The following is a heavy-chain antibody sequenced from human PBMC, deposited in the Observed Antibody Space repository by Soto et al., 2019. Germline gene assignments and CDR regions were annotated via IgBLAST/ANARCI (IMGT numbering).Heavy chain of an antibody. CDR2: INAGNGNT. Sequence: QVQLVQSGAEVKKPGASVKVSCKASGYTFTSYAMHWVRQAPGQRLEWMGWINAGNGNTKYSQKFQGRVTITRDTCAMTACMELSRLRSADTAVYYCARGYGVPIGGCDPWGQGTLVTVSS. V-gene: IGHV1-3*01. J-gene: IGHJ5*02. CDR1: GYTFTSYA. CDR3: ARGYGVPIGGCDP. D-gene: IGHD6-13*01.